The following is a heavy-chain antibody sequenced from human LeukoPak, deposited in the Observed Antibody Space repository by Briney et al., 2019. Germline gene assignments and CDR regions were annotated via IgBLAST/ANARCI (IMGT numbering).Heavy chain of an antibody. CDR1: EFTFNSYW. V-gene: IGHV3-48*01. J-gene: IGHJ5*02. Sequence: GSLRLSCAASEFTFNSYWMSWVRQAPGKGLEWVSYISSSSSTIYYADSVKGRFTISRDNAKNTLYLQMNSLRAEDTAVYYCARDVPRTSGPWGQGTLVTVSS. CDR3: ARDVPRTSGP. CDR2: ISSSSSTI. D-gene: IGHD3-10*01.